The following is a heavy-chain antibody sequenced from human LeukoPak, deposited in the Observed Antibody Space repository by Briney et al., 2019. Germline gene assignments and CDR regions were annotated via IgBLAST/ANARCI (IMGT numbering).Heavy chain of an antibody. D-gene: IGHD3-10*01. CDR3: AGTPWFGELTLDY. V-gene: IGHV1-58*02. J-gene: IGHJ4*02. CDR2: IVVGSGNT. Sequence: SVKVSCKASGFTFNSSTIRRVRQARGQRLEWIGCIVVGSGNTNYAQKFKERVIITSDMSTTTVYMELSSLRSEDTAVYYCAGTPWFGELTLDYWGQGTLVTVSS. CDR1: GFTFNSST.